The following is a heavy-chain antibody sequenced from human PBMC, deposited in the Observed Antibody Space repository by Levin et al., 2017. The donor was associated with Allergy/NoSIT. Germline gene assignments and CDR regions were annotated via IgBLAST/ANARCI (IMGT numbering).Heavy chain of an antibody. CDR1: GYTFTSYY. V-gene: IGHV1-46*01. Sequence: ASVKVSCKASGYTFTSYYMHWVRQAPGQGLEWMGIINPSGGSTSYAQKFQGRVTMTRDTSTSTVYMELSSLRSEDTAVYYCARDSGSGSYYINYFDYWGQGTLVTVSS. J-gene: IGHJ4*02. CDR2: INPSGGST. CDR3: ARDSGSGSYYINYFDY. D-gene: IGHD3-10*01.